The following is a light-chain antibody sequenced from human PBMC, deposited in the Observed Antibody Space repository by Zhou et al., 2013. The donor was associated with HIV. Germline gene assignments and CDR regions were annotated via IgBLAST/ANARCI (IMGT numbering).Light chain of an antibody. CDR2: AAS. CDR3: QQYENPRLT. V-gene: IGKV1-9*01. J-gene: IGKJ4*01. CDR1: QGISTY. Sequence: IQLTQSPSSLSASVGDRVTITCRASQGISTYLAWYQQKPGRAPKLLIYAASTLHSGVPSRFSGSGSGTDFSLTISSLQPEDFATYYCQQYENPRLTFGGGTKLEI.